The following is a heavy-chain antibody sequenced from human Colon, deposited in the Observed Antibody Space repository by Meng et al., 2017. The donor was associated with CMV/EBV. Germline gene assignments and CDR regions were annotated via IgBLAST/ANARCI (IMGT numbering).Heavy chain of an antibody. V-gene: IGHV3-9*01. D-gene: IGHD6-19*01. Sequence: GGSLRLSCAASGFRFDKFAMHWVRQAPGKGLEWVSSITWNSGSRAYGESVKGRFSISRDNARNYVYLQMYSLRGEDTAVYYCAKPLSRGWPTRYGLAVWGQGTTVTVSS. CDR2: ITWNSGSR. CDR1: GFRFDKFA. J-gene: IGHJ6*02. CDR3: AKPLSRGWPTRYGLAV.